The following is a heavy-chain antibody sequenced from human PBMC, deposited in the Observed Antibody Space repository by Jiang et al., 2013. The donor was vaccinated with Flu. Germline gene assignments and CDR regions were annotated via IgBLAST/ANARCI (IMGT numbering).Heavy chain of an antibody. CDR3: GWGSNNLH. V-gene: IGHV3-23*01. CDR1: GFTFSNYA. D-gene: IGHD7-27*01. CDR2: INNRGNST. Sequence: GLIQPGGSLRLSCVASGFTFSNYAMSWVRQAPGKGLEWVSSINNRGNSTHYADSVKGRVTVSRDNSKSTLFLQMNSLRDDDTAVYYCGWGSNNLHWGQGTLVTVSS. J-gene: IGHJ4*02.